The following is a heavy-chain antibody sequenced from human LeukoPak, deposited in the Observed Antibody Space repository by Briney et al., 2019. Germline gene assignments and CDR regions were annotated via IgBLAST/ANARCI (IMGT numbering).Heavy chain of an antibody. CDR1: RFTFSSYA. D-gene: IGHD1-26*01. CDR2: ISSSSSYI. V-gene: IGHV3-21*01. Sequence: PGGSLRLSCAASRFTFSSYAMSWVRQAPGKWLEWVSSISSSSSYIYYADSVKGRFTISRDNAKNSLYLQMNSLRAEDTAVYYCARDSRSVGTDFDYWGRGTLVTVSS. J-gene: IGHJ4*02. CDR3: ARDSRSVGTDFDY.